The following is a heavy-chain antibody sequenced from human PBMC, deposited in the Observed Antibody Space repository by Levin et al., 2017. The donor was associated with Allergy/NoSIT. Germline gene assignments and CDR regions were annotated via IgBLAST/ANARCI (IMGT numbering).Heavy chain of an antibody. Sequence: GESLKISCAVSGFTFSSYAMHWVRQAPGKGLEWVAVISYDGSNKYYADSVKGRFTISRDNSKNTLYLQMNSLRAEDTAVYYCARDREVEYYDNSGYSATYFDYWGQGTLVSVSS. CDR2: ISYDGSNK. CDR3: ARDREVEYYDNSGYSATYFDY. V-gene: IGHV3-30*04. D-gene: IGHD3-22*01. CDR1: GFTFSSYA. J-gene: IGHJ4*02.